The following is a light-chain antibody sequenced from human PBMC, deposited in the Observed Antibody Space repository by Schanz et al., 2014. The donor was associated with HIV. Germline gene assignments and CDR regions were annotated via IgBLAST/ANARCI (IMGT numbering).Light chain of an antibody. Sequence: QSVLTQPPSVSAAPGQKVSISCSGSSSNIGNNLVSWYQQFPGTAPKLLIYDNNKRPSGIPDRFSASKSGTSATLDITGLQTGDEADYYCGTWDTSLSGGVFGGGTKLTVL. J-gene: IGLJ3*02. V-gene: IGLV1-51*01. CDR2: DNN. CDR1: SSNIGNNL. CDR3: GTWDTSLSGGV.